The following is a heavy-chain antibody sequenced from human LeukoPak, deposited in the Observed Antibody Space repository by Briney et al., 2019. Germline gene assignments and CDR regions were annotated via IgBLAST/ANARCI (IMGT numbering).Heavy chain of an antibody. CDR1: EYRLTELS. Sequence: GASVKVSCKVSEYRLTELSMHWVRLAPGKGLEWMGGFDPEDVDTIYAQKFEGRVTMTEDTSTDTAYLELSSLRSEDTAVYYCAREAVADDYWGQGTLVTVSS. V-gene: IGHV1-24*01. J-gene: IGHJ4*02. D-gene: IGHD6-19*01. CDR2: FDPEDVDT. CDR3: AREAVADDY.